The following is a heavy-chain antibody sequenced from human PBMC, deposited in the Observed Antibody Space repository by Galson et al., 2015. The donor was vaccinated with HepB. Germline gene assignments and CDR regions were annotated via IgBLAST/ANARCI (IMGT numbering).Heavy chain of an antibody. D-gene: IGHD4/OR15-4a*01. V-gene: IGHV3-48*04. CDR3: ATTKFGSGAYCTFDI. CDR2: ISTNGVTI. CDR1: DSTFSSYT. Sequence: SLRLSCAASDSTFSSYTMNWVRQTPGKGLQWVSYISTNGVTIHYADSVKGRFTIARDNAKNTMWLQMNSLRAEDTAVYYCATTKFGSGAYCTFDIWGQGTLVTVSS. J-gene: IGHJ3*02.